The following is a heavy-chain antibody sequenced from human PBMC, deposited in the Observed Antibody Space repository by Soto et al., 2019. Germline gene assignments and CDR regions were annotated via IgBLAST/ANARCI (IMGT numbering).Heavy chain of an antibody. D-gene: IGHD3-10*01. J-gene: IGHJ6*02. CDR1: GFAVSSNY. CDR2: IYSIANT. V-gene: IGHV3-53*01. CDR3: VRDKAYYGSGSLYGMDV. Sequence: PGGSLRLSCAASGFAVSSNYMSWVRQAPGKGPEWVSVIYSIANTNYADSVKGRFTISRDNSKNTLYLHMNSLRVEDTAVYYCVRDKAYYGSGSLYGMDVWGQGTTVTVSS.